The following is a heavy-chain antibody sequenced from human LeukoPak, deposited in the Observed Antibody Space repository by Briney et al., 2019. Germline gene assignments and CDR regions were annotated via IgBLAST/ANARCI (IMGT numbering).Heavy chain of an antibody. CDR3: ANTGPSGGDFNPGY. D-gene: IGHD2-21*02. V-gene: IGHV4-34*01. J-gene: IGHJ4*02. CDR1: GGSLSDYY. CDR2: INHSGST. Sequence: PETLSLTCGVYGGSLSDYYWSWIRQPPGKGLEWIGEINHSGSTNYNPSLKSRVTISEDTSKNQFSLKLSSVTAADTAVYYCANTGPSGGDFNPGYWGQGTLVTVSS.